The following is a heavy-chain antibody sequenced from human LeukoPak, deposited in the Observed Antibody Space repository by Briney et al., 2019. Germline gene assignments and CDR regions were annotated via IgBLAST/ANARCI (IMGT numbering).Heavy chain of an antibody. J-gene: IGHJ6*02. CDR1: GVTLSSYA. CDR3: IRGAMGGSYYGLDV. Sequence: GGSLRLSCAASGVTLSSYAMSWVRQASGKGLEWVGRIRSKANDYATAYATSVKGRFTLSRDDSMNTAYLQMNSLKAEDTAVYYCIRGAMGGSYYGLDVWGQGATVTVSS. D-gene: IGHD2-2*01. V-gene: IGHV3-73*01. CDR2: IRSKANDYAT.